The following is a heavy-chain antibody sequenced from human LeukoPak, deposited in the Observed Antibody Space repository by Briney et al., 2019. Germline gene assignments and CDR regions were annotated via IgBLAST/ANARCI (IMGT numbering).Heavy chain of an antibody. D-gene: IGHD3-3*01. Sequence: PGGSLRLSCAASGFTFSTYYMSWVRQAPGKGLEWVANIKQDGSETFFVDSVKGRFTISRDNDKKSLYLQMNSLRAEDTAVYYCARVPPYDFWSGNYYGMDVWGQGTTVTVSS. V-gene: IGHV3-7*01. CDR3: ARVPPYDFWSGNYYGMDV. J-gene: IGHJ6*02. CDR1: GFTFSTYY. CDR2: IKQDGSET.